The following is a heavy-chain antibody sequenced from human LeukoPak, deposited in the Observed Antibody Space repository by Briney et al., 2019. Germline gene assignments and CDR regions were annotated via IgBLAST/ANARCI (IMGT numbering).Heavy chain of an antibody. CDR1: GYTFTSYG. V-gene: IGHV1-18*01. J-gene: IGHJ4*02. D-gene: IGHD3-9*01. CDR3: ARGPRAHILTGYYRTLDY. Sequence: ASAKVSCKASGYTFTSYGISWVRQAPGQGLEWMGWISAYNGNTNYAQKLQGRVTMTTDTSTSTAYMELRSLRSEDTAVYYCARGPRAHILTGYYRTLDYWGQGTLVTVSS. CDR2: ISAYNGNT.